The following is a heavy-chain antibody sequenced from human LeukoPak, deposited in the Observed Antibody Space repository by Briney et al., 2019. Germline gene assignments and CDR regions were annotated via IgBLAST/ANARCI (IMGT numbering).Heavy chain of an antibody. CDR3: ARVRVTGSGSYPTIDAFDI. V-gene: IGHV1-69*08. Sequence: GSSVKVSCKASGGTFSSYTISWVRQAPGQGLEWMGRIIPILGTANYAQKFQGRVTITADESTSTAYMELSSLRSEDTAVYYCARVRVTGSGSYPTIDAFDIWGQGTMVTVSS. CDR1: GGTFSSYT. J-gene: IGHJ3*02. CDR2: IIPILGTA. D-gene: IGHD3-10*01.